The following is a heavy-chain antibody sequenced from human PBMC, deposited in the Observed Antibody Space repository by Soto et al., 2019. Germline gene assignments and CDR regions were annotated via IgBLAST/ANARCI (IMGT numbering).Heavy chain of an antibody. J-gene: IGHJ4*02. D-gene: IGHD3-10*01. CDR2: VESKTHGGTT. CDR3: ATEGYYPDY. CDR1: GFIVSDAW. Sequence: EVQLVDSGGGLVKPGGSLRLSCAGSGFIVSDAWLNWVRQAPGKGLEWVGGVESKTHGGTTDYAAPVKGKFTISRDDSEHTVFLQMNSLKTDDTAVYYCATEGYYPDYWGQGTLVTVSS. V-gene: IGHV3-15*04.